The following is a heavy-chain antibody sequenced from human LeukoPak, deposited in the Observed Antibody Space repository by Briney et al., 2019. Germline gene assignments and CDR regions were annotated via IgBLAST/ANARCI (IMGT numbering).Heavy chain of an antibody. CDR1: GGSISSYY. Sequence: SETLSLTCTVSGGSISSYYWSWIRRPAGKGLEWIGRMYPSGIANYNPSLKSRVTMSVDTSKNQFSLKLTSVTAADTAVYFCARELELRYFDWLAFDIWGQGTMVTVSS. V-gene: IGHV4-4*07. CDR2: MYPSGIA. CDR3: ARELELRYFDWLAFDI. D-gene: IGHD3-9*01. J-gene: IGHJ3*02.